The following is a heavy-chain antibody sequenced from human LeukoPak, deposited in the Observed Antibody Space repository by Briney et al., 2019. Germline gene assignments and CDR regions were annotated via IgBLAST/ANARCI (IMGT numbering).Heavy chain of an antibody. V-gene: IGHV5-51*01. CDR3: VRLDSSGYRF. CDR1: GYSFTTYW. CDR2: IYPGDSDV. D-gene: IGHD6-19*01. J-gene: IGHJ4*02. Sequence: GEPLKISCKVSGYSFTTYWIAWVRQMPGKGLELMGIIYPGDSDVKYSPSFQGHVTISADKSINSADLQWRSLQASDTATYYCVRLDSSGYRFWGQGTLVTVSS.